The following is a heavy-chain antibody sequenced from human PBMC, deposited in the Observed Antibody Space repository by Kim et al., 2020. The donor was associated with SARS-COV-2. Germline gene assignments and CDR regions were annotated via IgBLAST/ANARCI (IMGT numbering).Heavy chain of an antibody. CDR2: ISAYNGNT. Sequence: ASVKVSCKASGYTFTSYGISWVRQAPGQGLEWMGWISAYNGNTNYAQKLQGRVTMTTDTSTSTAYMELRSLRSDDTAVYYCAREGGTTEGLNYYGMDVWGQGTMVTVSS. CDR3: AREGGTTEGLNYYGMDV. CDR1: GYTFTSYG. V-gene: IGHV1-18*01. D-gene: IGHD1-26*01. J-gene: IGHJ6*02.